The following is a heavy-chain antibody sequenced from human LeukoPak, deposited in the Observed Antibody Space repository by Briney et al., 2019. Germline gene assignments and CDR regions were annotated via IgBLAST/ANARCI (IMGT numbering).Heavy chain of an antibody. CDR3: ARASIAAYGWFDP. CDR2: IYHSGST. V-gene: IGHV4-38-2*01. J-gene: IGHJ5*02. Sequence: GSLRLSCAASGFTFSSYAMSWVRQAPGKGLEWIGSIYHSGSTYYNPSLKSRVTISVDTSKNQFSLKLSSVTAADTAVYYCARASIAAYGWFDPWGQGTLVTVSS. D-gene: IGHD6-6*01. CDR1: GFTFSSYA.